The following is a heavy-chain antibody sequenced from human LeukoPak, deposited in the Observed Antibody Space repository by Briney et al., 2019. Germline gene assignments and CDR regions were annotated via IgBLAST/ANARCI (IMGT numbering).Heavy chain of an antibody. CDR1: GVPISIYH. Sequence: PSETLSLTCNVAGVPISIYHWSWIRQAPGKGLEWIGYISYSGETNYNPSLKSRVTISQDTSTNQFPLKLTSVTAADTAIYYCASAPNENFFDYWGQGTLVTVSS. J-gene: IGHJ4*02. CDR2: ISYSGET. V-gene: IGHV4-59*01. CDR3: ASAPNENFFDY.